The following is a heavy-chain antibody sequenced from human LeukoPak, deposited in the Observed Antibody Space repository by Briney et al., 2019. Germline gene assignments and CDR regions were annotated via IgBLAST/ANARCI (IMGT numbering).Heavy chain of an antibody. Sequence: PGGSLRLSCAASGFTFSDYYMSWVRQAPGKGLEWVSYISSSGSTIYYADSVKGRFTISRDNAKNLLYLQMNSLRAEDTAVYYCAGEYNYGLFDYWGQGTLVTVSS. CDR1: GFTFSDYY. J-gene: IGHJ4*02. V-gene: IGHV3-11*04. D-gene: IGHD5-18*01. CDR3: AGEYNYGLFDY. CDR2: ISSSGSTI.